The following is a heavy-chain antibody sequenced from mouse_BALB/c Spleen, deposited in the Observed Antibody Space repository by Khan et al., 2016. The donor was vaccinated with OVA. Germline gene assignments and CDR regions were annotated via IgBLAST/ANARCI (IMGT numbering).Heavy chain of an antibody. CDR3: ARDGSRYNYAMDY. CDR1: GYSITSDYA. J-gene: IGHJ4*01. V-gene: IGHV3-2*02. CDR2: ISYSGST. D-gene: IGHD2-3*01. Sequence: VQLQQPGPGLVKPSQSLSLTCTVTGYSITSDYAWNWIRQFPGNKLEWMGYISYSGSTNYNPSLKSRISIRRDTSKNQFFLQLNSVTTEDTATYYCARDGSRYNYAMDYWGQGTSVTVSS.